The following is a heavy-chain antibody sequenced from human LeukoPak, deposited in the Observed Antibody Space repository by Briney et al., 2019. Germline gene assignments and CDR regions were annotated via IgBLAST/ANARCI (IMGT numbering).Heavy chain of an antibody. V-gene: IGHV3-53*01. CDR3: ARLKDDVTKFDY. CDR1: GFTVSTNY. D-gene: IGHD2-8*01. CDR2: IERGGKT. Sequence: GGSLRLSCAAPGFTVSTNYMSWVRQAPGKGLEWVSVIERGGKTSYADSVKGRFSISRDNAKSSLFLQMTSLRVDDTAVYYCARLKDDVTKFDYWSQGTLVTVSS. J-gene: IGHJ4*02.